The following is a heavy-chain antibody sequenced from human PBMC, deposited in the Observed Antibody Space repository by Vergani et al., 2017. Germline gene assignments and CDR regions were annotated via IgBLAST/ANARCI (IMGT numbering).Heavy chain of an antibody. V-gene: IGHV4-59*01. CDR1: GGSISSYY. J-gene: IGHJ4*02. CDR3: ARVDLLPGYTEYYFDY. CDR2: IYYSGST. D-gene: IGHD3-9*01. Sequence: QVQLQESGPGLVKPSETLSLTCTVSGGSISSYYWSWIRQPPGKGLEWIGYIYYSGSTNYNPSLKSRVTISVDTSKNQFSLKLSSVTAADTAVYYCARVDLLPGYTEYYFDYWSQGTLVTVSS.